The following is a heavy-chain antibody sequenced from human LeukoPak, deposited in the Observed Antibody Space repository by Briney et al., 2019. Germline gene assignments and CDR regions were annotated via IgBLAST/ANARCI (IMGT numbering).Heavy chain of an antibody. J-gene: IGHJ5*02. CDR1: GGTFSSYA. CDR2: IIPIFGTA. CDR3: AREVTIFGGPFDP. V-gene: IGHV1-69*05. D-gene: IGHD3-3*01. Sequence: SVKVSCKASGGTFSSYAISWVRQAPGQGLEWMGGIIPIFGTANYAQKFQGRVTITTDESTSTAYMELSSLRSEDTAVYYCAREVTIFGGPFDPWGQGTLVTVSS.